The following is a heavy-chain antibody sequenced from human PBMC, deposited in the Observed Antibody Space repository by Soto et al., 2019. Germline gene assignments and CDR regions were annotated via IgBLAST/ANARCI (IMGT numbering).Heavy chain of an antibody. CDR2: IIPIFGTA. J-gene: IGHJ5*02. CDR1: GGTFISYA. CDR3: ARDWEREAAGPNWFDP. Sequence: SVKVSCKASGGTFISYAIGWGRQAPGLGLEWMGGIIPIFGTANYAQKFQGRVTITADESTSTAYMELSSLRSEDTAVYYCARDWEREAAGPNWFDPWGQGTLVTVSS. D-gene: IGHD6-13*01. V-gene: IGHV1-69*01.